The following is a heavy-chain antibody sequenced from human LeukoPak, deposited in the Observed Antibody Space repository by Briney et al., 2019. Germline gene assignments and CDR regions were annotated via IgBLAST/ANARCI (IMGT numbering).Heavy chain of an antibody. J-gene: IGHJ4*02. CDR3: AASTYGSGAYVGFDS. V-gene: IGHV5-51*01. CDR2: MYPGDSDT. CDR1: GYTFTNYW. D-gene: IGHD3-10*01. Sequence: GESLKISCRATGYTFTNYWIGWVRQMPGKGLECMGIMYPGDSDTRYSPSFQGQVTLSADKSISTAYLQWSSLKASDTAMYYCAASTYGSGAYVGFDSWGQGTLVTVSS.